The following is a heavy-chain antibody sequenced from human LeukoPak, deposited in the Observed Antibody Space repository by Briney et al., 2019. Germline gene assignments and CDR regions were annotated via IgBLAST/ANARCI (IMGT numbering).Heavy chain of an antibody. J-gene: IGHJ6*03. CDR1: GGTFSSYA. CDR2: IIPVFGTA. D-gene: IGHD2-2*02. V-gene: IGHV1-69*05. CDR3: ARSPDPYCSSTSCYRGSRFYMDV. Sequence: SVKVSCKASGGTFSSYAISWVRQAPAQGLEWMGGIIPVFGTANYAQKFQGRVTITTDESTSTAYMGLSSLRSEDTAVYYCARSPDPYCSSTSCYRGSRFYMDVWGKGTTVTVSS.